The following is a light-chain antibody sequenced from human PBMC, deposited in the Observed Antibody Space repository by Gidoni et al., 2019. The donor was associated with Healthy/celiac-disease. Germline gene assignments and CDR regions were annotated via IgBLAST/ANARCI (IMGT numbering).Light chain of an antibody. J-gene: IGKJ2*01. CDR3: QQRSNWPPYT. V-gene: IGKV3-11*01. CDR2: DAS. CDR1: QSVSIY. Sequence: EIVLTQSPATLSLSPGERATLSCRASQSVSIYLAWYQQKPGQAPRLLIHDASNRATGIPARFSGSGSGKDFTLNISSLEPEDFAVYYYQQRSNWPPYTFGQGTKLEIK.